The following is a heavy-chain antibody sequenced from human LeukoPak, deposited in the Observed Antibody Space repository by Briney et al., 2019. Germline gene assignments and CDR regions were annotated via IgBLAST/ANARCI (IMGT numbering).Heavy chain of an antibody. Sequence: GGSLRLSCAASGFTFSSYEMNWVRQAPGKGLEWVSYISSSGSTIYYADSVKGRFTISRDNAKNSLYLQMNSLRAEDTAVYYCARGAAAAEPHWFDPWGQGTLVTVSS. D-gene: IGHD6-13*01. CDR1: GFTFSSYE. CDR3: ARGAAAAEPHWFDP. J-gene: IGHJ5*02. CDR2: ISSSGSTI. V-gene: IGHV3-48*03.